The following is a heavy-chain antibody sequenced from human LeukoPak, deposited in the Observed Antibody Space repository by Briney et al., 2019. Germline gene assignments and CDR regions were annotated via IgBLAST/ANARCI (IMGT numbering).Heavy chain of an antibody. D-gene: IGHD3-22*01. CDR1: GYTFTGYY. CDR3: ARGPAYYYDSSGYFDY. J-gene: IGHJ4*02. V-gene: IGHV1-2*02. Sequence: ASVKVSCKASGYTFTGYYMHWVRQAPGQGLEWMGWINPNSGGTNYAQKFQGRVTMTRDTSISTAYMELSRLRSDDTAVYYCARGPAYYYDSSGYFDYWGQGTLVTVSS. CDR2: INPNSGGT.